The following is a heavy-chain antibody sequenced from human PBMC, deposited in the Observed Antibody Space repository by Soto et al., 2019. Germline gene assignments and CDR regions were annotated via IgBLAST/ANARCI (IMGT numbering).Heavy chain of an antibody. CDR1: GGSISSGDYY. CDR3: ARVPDY. D-gene: IGHD2-2*01. J-gene: IGHJ4*02. Sequence: SETLSLTCTVPGGSISSGDYYWSWIRQPPGTGLEWIGEINHSGSTNYNPSLKSRVTISVDTSKNQFSLKLSSVTAADTAVYYCARVPDYWGQGTLVTVSS. CDR2: INHSGST. V-gene: IGHV4-30-4*01.